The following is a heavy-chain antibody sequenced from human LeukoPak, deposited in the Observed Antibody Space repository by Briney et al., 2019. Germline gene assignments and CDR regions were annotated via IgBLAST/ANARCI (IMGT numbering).Heavy chain of an antibody. Sequence: PGRSLRLSCAASGFTFSSYAMHWVRQAPGKGLEWVAVISYDGSNKYYADSVKGRFTISRDNSKNMLYLQLNSLRAEDTAVYYCAKGDPPTYYDILTGQDYWGQGTLVTVSS. D-gene: IGHD3-9*01. J-gene: IGHJ4*02. V-gene: IGHV3-30-3*01. CDR1: GFTFSSYA. CDR2: ISYDGSNK. CDR3: AKGDPPTYYDILTGQDY.